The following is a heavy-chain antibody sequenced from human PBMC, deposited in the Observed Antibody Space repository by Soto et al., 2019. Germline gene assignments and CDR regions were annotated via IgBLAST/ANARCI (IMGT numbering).Heavy chain of an antibody. Sequence: QVQLVQSGAEVKKPGSSVKVSCKASGGTFSSYAISWVRQAPGQGLEWMGGIIPIFGTANYAQKFQGRVTITADESTSTAYMEVSSLSSEDTAVYYCAGVGQRAVAGTAKYYYYYYGMDVWGQGTTVTVSS. J-gene: IGHJ6*02. CDR1: GGTFSSYA. CDR2: IIPIFGTA. D-gene: IGHD6-19*01. V-gene: IGHV1-69*01. CDR3: AGVGQRAVAGTAKYYYYYYGMDV.